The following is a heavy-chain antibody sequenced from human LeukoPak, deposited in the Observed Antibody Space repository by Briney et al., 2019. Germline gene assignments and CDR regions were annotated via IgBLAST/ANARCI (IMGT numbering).Heavy chain of an antibody. CDR2: ISGSGGGT. CDR3: AKGSVATVPRYFDY. D-gene: IGHD5-12*01. V-gene: IGHV3-23*01. J-gene: IGHJ4*02. Sequence: GGSLRLSCAASRFTFSSYAMNWVRQAPGKGLEWVSAISGSGGGTYYADSVQGRFTISRDNSKNTLYLQMNSLRAEDTAVYYCAKGSVATVPRYFDYWGQGTLVTVFS. CDR1: RFTFSSYA.